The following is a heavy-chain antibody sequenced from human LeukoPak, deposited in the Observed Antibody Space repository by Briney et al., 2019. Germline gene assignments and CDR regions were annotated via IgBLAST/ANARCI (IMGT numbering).Heavy chain of an antibody. J-gene: IGHJ4*02. Sequence: PGGSLRLSCAASGFTFSSYAMSWVRQAPGKGLEWVSAISGSGGSTYYADSVKGRFTISRDNFKNTLYLQMNSLRAEDTAVYYCAKLGRYYYGSGSPYYFDYWGQGTLVTVSS. CDR1: GFTFSSYA. CDR3: AKLGRYYYGSGSPYYFDY. V-gene: IGHV3-23*01. D-gene: IGHD3-10*01. CDR2: ISGSGGST.